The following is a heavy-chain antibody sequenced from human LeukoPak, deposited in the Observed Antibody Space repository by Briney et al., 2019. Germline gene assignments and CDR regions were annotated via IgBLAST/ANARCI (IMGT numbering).Heavy chain of an antibody. V-gene: IGHV4-34*01. J-gene: IGHJ4*02. D-gene: IGHD6-19*01. CDR2: INHSGST. Sequence: PSETLSLTCAVYGGSFSGYYWSWIRQPPGKGLEWIGEINHSGSTNYNPSPKSRVTISVDTSKNQFSLKLSSVTAADTAVYYCARGSAVAGIVDYWGQGTLVTVSS. CDR3: ARGSAVAGIVDY. CDR1: GGSFSGYY.